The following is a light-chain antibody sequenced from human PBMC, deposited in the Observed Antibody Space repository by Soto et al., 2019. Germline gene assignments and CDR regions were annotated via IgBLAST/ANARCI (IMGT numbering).Light chain of an antibody. J-gene: IGLJ2*01. Sequence: QSALTQPASVSGSPGQSITMPCTGTSDNIGSYNLVAWYQQHAGKAPKLMIYDDSKRPSGASNRFSGSKSGNTASLTISGLQAEDEADYYCCSYAGSVVFGGGTKVTVL. V-gene: IGLV2-23*01. CDR3: CSYAGSVV. CDR2: DDS. CDR1: SDNIGSYNL.